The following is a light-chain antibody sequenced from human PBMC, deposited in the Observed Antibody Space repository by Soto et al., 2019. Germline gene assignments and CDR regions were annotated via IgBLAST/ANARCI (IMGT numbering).Light chain of an antibody. V-gene: IGKV3-15*01. Sequence: EIVMTQSPATLSVSPGERATLSCRASQSMYNNLAWYQQKPGQAPRLLIYFASTRATGIPARFSGSGSGTEFTLTISSLQSEDFAGYYCQQYNNWPLTFGGGTKVEI. J-gene: IGKJ4*01. CDR1: QSMYNN. CDR3: QQYNNWPLT. CDR2: FAS.